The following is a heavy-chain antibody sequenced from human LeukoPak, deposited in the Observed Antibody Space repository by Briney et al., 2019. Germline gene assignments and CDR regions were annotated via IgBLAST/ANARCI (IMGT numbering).Heavy chain of an antibody. V-gene: IGHV4-59*08. J-gene: IGHJ3*02. CDR2: IHYTGSS. Sequence: SETLSLTCTVSGGSISDYYWSWIRQSPGKGLEWVGYIHYTGSSTYNPYLKSRVTMSLDTSKNQFSLRLSSVTAADTAVYFCARGPYSYDSSGAFDIWGQGTMVTVSS. CDR1: GGSISDYY. CDR3: ARGPYSYDSSGAFDI. D-gene: IGHD3-22*01.